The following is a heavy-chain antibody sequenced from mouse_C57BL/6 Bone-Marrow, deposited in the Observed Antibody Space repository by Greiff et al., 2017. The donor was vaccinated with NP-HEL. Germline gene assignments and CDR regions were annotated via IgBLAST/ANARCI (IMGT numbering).Heavy chain of an antibody. V-gene: IGHV7-3*01. J-gene: IGHJ4*01. CDR2: IRNKANGYTT. CDR3: ARFHSYDGYYFFYAMDD. CDR1: GFTFTDYY. Sequence: EVKLVESGGGLVQPGGSLSLSCAASGFTFTDYYMSWVRQPPGKALEWLGFIRNKANGYTTEYSASVKGRFTISRDNSQSILYLQMNALRAEDSATYYCARFHSYDGYYFFYAMDDWGQGTSVTVSS. D-gene: IGHD2-3*01.